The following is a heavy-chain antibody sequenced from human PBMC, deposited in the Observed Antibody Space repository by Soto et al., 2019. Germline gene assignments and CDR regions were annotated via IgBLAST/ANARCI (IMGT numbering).Heavy chain of an antibody. CDR3: ASGIQLWLRRINNGYSG. V-gene: IGHV1-24*01. Sequence: ASVKVSCKVSGYTLTELSMHWVRLAPGKGLEWMGGFDPEDGETIYAQKFQGRVTMTEDTSTDTAYMELSSLRSEDTAVYFCASGIQLWLRRINNGYSGWGQGTLVTVSS. CDR1: GYTLTELS. J-gene: IGHJ4*02. D-gene: IGHD5-18*01. CDR2: FDPEDGET.